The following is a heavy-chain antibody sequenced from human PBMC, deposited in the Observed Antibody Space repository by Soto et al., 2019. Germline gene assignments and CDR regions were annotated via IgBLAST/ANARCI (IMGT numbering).Heavy chain of an antibody. Sequence: SETLSLTCTVSVASITYGAFSWSWIRQSPGKGLEWLGYISHLETTYFHPSFKSRLTMSIDRARNQFSLRLTSVTAADVAVYYCARGGGYDPFDSWGQGVLVTVSS. J-gene: IGHJ4*02. V-gene: IGHV4-30-2*06. CDR1: VASITYGAFS. CDR3: ARGGGYDPFDS. CDR2: ISHLETT. D-gene: IGHD5-12*01.